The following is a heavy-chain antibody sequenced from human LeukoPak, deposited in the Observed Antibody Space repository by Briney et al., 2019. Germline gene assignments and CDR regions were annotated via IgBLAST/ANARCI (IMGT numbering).Heavy chain of an antibody. CDR1: GFSFKDYG. CDR3: AKHLTATNTYIFFGLDV. CDR2: INWNGGGT. D-gene: IGHD1-26*01. J-gene: IGHJ6*02. Sequence: GGSLRLSCAAPGFSFKDYGMHWVRHPPGKGLEWVSAINWNGGGTGYADSVKGRFTISRDNAKNSLYLQLSSLRPEDTALYYCAKHLTATNTYIFFGLDVWGQGTSVTVSS. V-gene: IGHV3-9*01.